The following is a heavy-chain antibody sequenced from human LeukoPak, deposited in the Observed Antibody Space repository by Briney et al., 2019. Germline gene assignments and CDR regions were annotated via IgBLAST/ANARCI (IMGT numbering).Heavy chain of an antibody. CDR1: GGSISSSSYY. Sequence: SETLSLTCTVSGGSISSSSYYWGWIRQPPGKGLEWIGSIYYSGSTYYNPSLKSRVTISVDTSKNQFSLKLSSVTAADTAVYYCASGRYYYDSSGYDPFDYWGQGTLVTVSS. CDR3: ASGRYYYDSSGYDPFDY. CDR2: IYYSGST. D-gene: IGHD3-22*01. J-gene: IGHJ4*02. V-gene: IGHV4-39*01.